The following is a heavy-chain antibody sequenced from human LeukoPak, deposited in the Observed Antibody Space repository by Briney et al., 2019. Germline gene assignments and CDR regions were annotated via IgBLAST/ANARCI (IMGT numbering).Heavy chain of an antibody. CDR2: IYYSGST. V-gene: IGHV4-59*08. J-gene: IGHJ5*02. Sequence: SETLSLTCTVSGGSISSYYWSWIRQPPGKGLEWIGYIYYSGSTNYNPSLKSRVTISVDTSKNQFSLKLSSVTAADTAVYYCARIWGTTEFDPWGQGTLVTVSS. D-gene: IGHD3-16*01. CDR1: GGSISSYY. CDR3: ARIWGTTEFDP.